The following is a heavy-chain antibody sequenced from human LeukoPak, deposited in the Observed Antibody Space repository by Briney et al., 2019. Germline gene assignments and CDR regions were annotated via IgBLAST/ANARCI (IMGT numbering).Heavy chain of an antibody. CDR1: GYTFTSYD. CDR2: MNPNSGST. J-gene: IGHJ4*02. V-gene: IGHV1-8*03. D-gene: IGHD5-12*01. Sequence: GASVTVSCKASGYTFTSYDINCVRQAPGQGLEWMGWMNPNSGSTGYAQKFQGRVTITRNTSISTAYMELSGLRSEDTAVYYCARGRSTGYPYYFEYWGQGTLVTVSS. CDR3: ARGRSTGYPYYFEY.